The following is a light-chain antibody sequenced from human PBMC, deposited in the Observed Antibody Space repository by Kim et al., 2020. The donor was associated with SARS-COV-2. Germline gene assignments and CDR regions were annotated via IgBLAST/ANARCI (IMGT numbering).Light chain of an antibody. Sequence: GQSLTIPCPPTSCVVGDYNYVSWYQQHPGKAPNLMVYDVSNRPSGLSTRFSGSKSGNTASLTISGLQAEYESDYYCSSDASSSTRVFGGGTQLTVL. CDR2: DVS. CDR3: SSDASSSTRV. CDR1: SCVVGDYNY. J-gene: IGLJ3*02. V-gene: IGLV2-14*03.